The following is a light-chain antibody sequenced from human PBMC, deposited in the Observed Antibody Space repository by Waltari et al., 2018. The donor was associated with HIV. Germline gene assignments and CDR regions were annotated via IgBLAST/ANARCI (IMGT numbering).Light chain of an antibody. V-gene: IGLV1-44*01. J-gene: IGLJ1*01. CDR1: RSNIGSNT. CDR3: AVWDDSLNAYV. CDR2: SNI. Sequence: QSVLTQPPSASGTPGQRVTFSCSGSRSNIGSNTVNCYQQLPGTAPKLLIYSNIQRPSGVPDRFSGSNSGTSASLAISGLQSEDEADYYCAVWDDSLNAYVFGTGTKVTVL.